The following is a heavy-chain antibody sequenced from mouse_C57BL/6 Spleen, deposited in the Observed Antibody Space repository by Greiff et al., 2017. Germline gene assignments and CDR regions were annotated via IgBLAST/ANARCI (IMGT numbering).Heavy chain of an antibody. V-gene: IGHV3-1*01. CDR2: ISYSGST. CDR3: ARDGNYYGSSLFAY. Sequence: EVKLMESGPGMVKPSQSLSLTCTVTGYSITSGYDWHWIRHFPGNKLEWMGYISYSGSTNYNPSLKSRISITHDTSKNHFFLKLNSVTTEDTATYYCARDGNYYGSSLFAYWGQGTLVTVSA. CDR1: GYSITSGYD. J-gene: IGHJ3*01. D-gene: IGHD1-1*01.